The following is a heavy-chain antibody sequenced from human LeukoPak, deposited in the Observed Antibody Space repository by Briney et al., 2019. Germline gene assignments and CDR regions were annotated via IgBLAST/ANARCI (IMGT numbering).Heavy chain of an antibody. V-gene: IGHV3-23*01. Sequence: PGGSLRLSCAASGFTFSSYAMSWVRQAPGKGLEWVSAISGSGGSTYYADSVKGRFTISRDNSKNTLYLQMNSLRAEDTAVYYCVKDFNDLYYYYGMDVWGQGTTVTVS. CDR3: VKDFNDLYYYYGMDV. D-gene: IGHD1-1*01. CDR1: GFTFSSYA. J-gene: IGHJ6*02. CDR2: ISGSGGST.